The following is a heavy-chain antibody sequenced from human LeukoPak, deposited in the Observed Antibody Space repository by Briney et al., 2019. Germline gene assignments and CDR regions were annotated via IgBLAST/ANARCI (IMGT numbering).Heavy chain of an antibody. CDR3: ARAGLYNWNYEGTAYFDY. CDR2: INWNGGST. V-gene: IGHV3-20*04. J-gene: IGHJ4*02. Sequence: GGSLRLSCAVSGFTFDDYGMSWVRQAPGKGLEWVSGINWNGGSTGYADSVKGRFTISRDNAKNSLYLQMNSLRAEDTALYYCARAGLYNWNYEGTAYFDYWGQGTLVTVCS. D-gene: IGHD1-7*01. CDR1: GFTFDDYG.